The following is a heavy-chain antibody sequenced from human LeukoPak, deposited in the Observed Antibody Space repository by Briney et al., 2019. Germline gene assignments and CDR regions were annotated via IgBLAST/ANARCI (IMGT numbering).Heavy chain of an antibody. J-gene: IGHJ3*02. D-gene: IGHD6-19*01. CDR2: FDPEDGET. CDR3: ATFPKNSGWPSAFDI. V-gene: IGHV1-24*01. Sequence: ASVKVSCKVSGYTLTELSMHWVRQAPGKGLEWMGGFDPEDGETIYAQKFQGRVTMTEDTSTDTAYMELSSLRSEDTAVYCCATFPKNSGWPSAFDIWGQGTMVTVSS. CDR1: GYTLTELS.